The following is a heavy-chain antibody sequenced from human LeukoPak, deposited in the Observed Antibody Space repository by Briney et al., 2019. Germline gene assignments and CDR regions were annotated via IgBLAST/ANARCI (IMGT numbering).Heavy chain of an antibody. CDR3: AKSITMIVVVIASFDY. CDR2: ISSSGSGDNT. Sequence: PGGSLRLSCAASGVTLSTYAMSWARQAPGKGLEWVSGISSSGSGDNTYYADSVKGRFTISRDNSKNTLYLQMNSLRAEDTAVYYCAKSITMIVVVIASFDYWGQGTLVTVSS. J-gene: IGHJ4*02. V-gene: IGHV3-23*01. CDR1: GVTLSTYA. D-gene: IGHD3-22*01.